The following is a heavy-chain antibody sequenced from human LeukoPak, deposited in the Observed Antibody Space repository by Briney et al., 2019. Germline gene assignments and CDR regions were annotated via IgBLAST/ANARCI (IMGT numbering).Heavy chain of an antibody. Sequence: GGSLRLSCAASGFTFSSYSMNWVRQAPGKGLEWVSSISSSSSYIYYADSVKGRFTISRDNAKNSLYLQMNSLRAEDTAVYYCARDTQNTAMVTEVYWYFDLWGRGTLVTVSS. D-gene: IGHD5-18*01. CDR1: GFTFSSYS. V-gene: IGHV3-21*01. J-gene: IGHJ2*01. CDR3: ARDTQNTAMVTEVYWYFDL. CDR2: ISSSSSYI.